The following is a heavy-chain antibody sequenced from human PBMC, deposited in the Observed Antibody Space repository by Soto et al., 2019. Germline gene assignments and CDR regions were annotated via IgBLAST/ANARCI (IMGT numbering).Heavy chain of an antibody. CDR2: INSGGNT. J-gene: IGHJ4*02. Sequence: EVQLVESGGGLIQPGGSLRLSCAASGFTVSSNYMSWVRQAPGKGLEWVSVINSGGNTYYTDSVKGRFTISRDNSKNTLYLQMNSLRDEDTAVYYCARDTGGLVRTGYFFEYWGQGTLVTVSS. V-gene: IGHV3-53*01. D-gene: IGHD7-27*01. CDR1: GFTVSSNY. CDR3: ARDTGGLVRTGYFFEY.